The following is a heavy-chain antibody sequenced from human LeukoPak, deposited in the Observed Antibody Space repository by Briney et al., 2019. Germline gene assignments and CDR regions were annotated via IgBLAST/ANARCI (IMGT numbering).Heavy chain of an antibody. D-gene: IGHD5-12*01. CDR2: IYYSGST. CDR1: GGSISSYY. Sequence: SETLSVTCTVSGGSISSYYWSWIRQPPGKGLECIGYIYYSGSTNYNPSLKSRVTISVDTSKNQFSLKLSSVTAADTAVYYCARGLSGYDYSNWFDPWGQGTLVTVSS. J-gene: IGHJ5*02. CDR3: ARGLSGYDYSNWFDP. V-gene: IGHV4-59*01.